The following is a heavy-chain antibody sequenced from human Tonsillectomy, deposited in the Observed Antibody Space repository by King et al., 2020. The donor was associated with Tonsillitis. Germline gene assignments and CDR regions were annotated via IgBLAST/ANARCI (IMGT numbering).Heavy chain of an antibody. D-gene: IGHD4/OR15-4a*01. CDR2: ISYDGRNK. V-gene: IGHV3-33*05. CDR1: GVTFSSYG. J-gene: IGHJ4*02. CDR3: ARDRDDYIFDY. Sequence: VQLVESGGGVVQPGRSLRLSCATSGVTFSSYGMHWVRQAPGKGLEWVAVISYDGRNKYYVDSVKGRFTISRDNSKNKLYLQMNSLRAEDTAVYYCARDRDDYIFDYWGQGTLVTVSS.